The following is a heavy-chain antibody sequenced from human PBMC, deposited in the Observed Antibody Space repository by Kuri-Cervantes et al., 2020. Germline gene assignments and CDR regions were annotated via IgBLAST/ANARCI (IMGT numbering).Heavy chain of an antibody. D-gene: IGHD1-14*01. Sequence: GESLKISCEASGFTFSSYVMGWVRQAPGKGLEWVSRISGSGGITYYADSVKGRFTISRDNSKNTLYLQMNSLRAEDTAVYYCAKAHPIGTLDYWGQGTLVTVSS. CDR1: GFTFSSYV. V-gene: IGHV3-23*01. CDR2: ISGSGGIT. CDR3: AKAHPIGTLDY. J-gene: IGHJ4*02.